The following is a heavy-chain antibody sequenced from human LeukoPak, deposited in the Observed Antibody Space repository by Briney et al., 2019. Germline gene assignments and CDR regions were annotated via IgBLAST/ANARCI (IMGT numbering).Heavy chain of an antibody. Sequence: ASVKVSCKASGYTFASHDIIWVRQATGQGLEYMGWLHTDNDDAVYAEKFQGRVNLTKDTSTGTAYMELSSLTFDDTAVYYCARGGTAAETSGFDHWGRGTQVTVSA. CDR1: GYTFASHD. D-gene: IGHD6-13*01. CDR2: LHTDNDDA. J-gene: IGHJ4*01. V-gene: IGHV1-8*01. CDR3: ARGGTAAETSGFDH.